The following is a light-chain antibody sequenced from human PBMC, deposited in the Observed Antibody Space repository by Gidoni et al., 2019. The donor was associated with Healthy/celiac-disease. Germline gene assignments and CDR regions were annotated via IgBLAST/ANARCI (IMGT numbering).Light chain of an antibody. CDR2: GAS. Sequence: EIVMTQSPATLSVSPGGRTSLSCRASHSVSSNLAWYQQKPGQAPRLVIFGASIGATGIPARFSGSRSGTEFTLTISSLQSEDFAVYYCQQYNNWPLTFGGGTKVEIE. CDR3: QQYNNWPLT. V-gene: IGKV3-15*01. CDR1: HSVSSN. J-gene: IGKJ4*01.